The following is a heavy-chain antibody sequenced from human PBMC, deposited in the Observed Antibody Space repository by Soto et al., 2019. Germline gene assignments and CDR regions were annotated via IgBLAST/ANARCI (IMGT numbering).Heavy chain of an antibody. CDR3: ARGRHSREIDY. J-gene: IGHJ4*02. CDR2: IYYSGST. D-gene: IGHD3-22*01. V-gene: IGHV4-59*12. CDR1: GGSISNYY. Sequence: SETLSLTCTVSGGSISNYYWTWIRQPPGKGLEWIGYIYYSGSTNYNPSLKSRVTISVDTSKNQFSLQLNSVTPEDMAVYYCARGRHSREIDYWGRGTLVTVSS.